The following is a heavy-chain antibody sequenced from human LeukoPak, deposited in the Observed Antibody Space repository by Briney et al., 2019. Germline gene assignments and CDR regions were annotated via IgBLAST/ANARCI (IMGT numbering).Heavy chain of an antibody. CDR2: ISVYSGNT. CDR3: ARDLKRGYSSGRYSWGTGSSNDF. Sequence: GASVKVSCKASGYTFSNYAISWVRQAPGQGLEWMGWISVYSGNTNYAQKLQGRVTMTTDTSTSTTYMELRSLRSDDTAVYYCARDLKRGYSSGRYSWGTGSSNDFWGQGTLVTVSS. V-gene: IGHV1-18*01. J-gene: IGHJ4*02. CDR1: GYTFSNYA. D-gene: IGHD6-19*01.